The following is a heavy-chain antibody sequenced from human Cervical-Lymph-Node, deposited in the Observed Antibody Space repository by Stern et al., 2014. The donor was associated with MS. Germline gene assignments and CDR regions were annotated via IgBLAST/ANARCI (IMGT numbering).Heavy chain of an antibody. CDR2: KYYRANWYS. J-gene: IGHJ3*02. V-gene: IGHV6-1*01. CDR3: AREAADTAVETGGFDI. D-gene: IGHD5-18*01. CDR1: GDRVSSNSAA. Sequence: QVQLVQSGPGLVKPSQTLSLTCAISGDRVSSNSAAWNWIRQSPSRGLEWLGRKYYRANWYSDYAVSVKSRFTINADTSKNQISLHLSSVTPEDTAVYYCAREAADTAVETGGFDIWGQGTVVTVSS.